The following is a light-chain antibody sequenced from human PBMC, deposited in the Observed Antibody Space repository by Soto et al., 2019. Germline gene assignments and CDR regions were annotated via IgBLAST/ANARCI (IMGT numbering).Light chain of an antibody. CDR3: MQGTHWPPT. CDR1: QSLDYSDGNTN. V-gene: IGKV2-30*01. CDR2: KVS. J-gene: IGKJ1*01. Sequence: DVVMTQSPLSLPVALGHPASISCRSSQSLDYSDGNTNLNWFLQRPGQSPRRLIYKVSNRDSGVPDRFSGSGSCTDFTLKISRVEAEDVGVYYCMQGTHWPPTFGQGTKVEIK.